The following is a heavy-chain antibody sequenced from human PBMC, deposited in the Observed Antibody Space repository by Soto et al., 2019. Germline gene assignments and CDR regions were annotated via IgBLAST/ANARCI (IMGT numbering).Heavy chain of an antibody. V-gene: IGHV3-15*01. D-gene: IGHD6-19*01. CDR1: GFTFSNAW. Sequence: GGSLRLSCAASGFTFSNAWMSWVRQAPGKGLEWVGRIKSKTDGGTTDYAAPVKGRFTISRDDSKNTLYLQMNSLKTEDTAVYYCTTGKDTPHPKWLPPVDYWGQGTLVTVSS. CDR2: IKSKTDGGTT. J-gene: IGHJ4*02. CDR3: TTGKDTPHPKWLPPVDY.